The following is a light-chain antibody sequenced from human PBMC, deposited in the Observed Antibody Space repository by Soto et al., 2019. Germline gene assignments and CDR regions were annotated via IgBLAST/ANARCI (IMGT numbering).Light chain of an antibody. CDR1: QSIDTY. J-gene: IGKJ1*01. CDR3: QQNQDIPPT. Sequence: DIQMTQAPSSLSSSVGDRVTVTCRASQSIDTYLNWYQQRPGQAPKLLIYVASTFQSGVPSRFSGSGSATHFTLTISSLQPEDFATYYCQQNQDIPPTFGQGTRVERK. V-gene: IGKV1-39*01. CDR2: VAS.